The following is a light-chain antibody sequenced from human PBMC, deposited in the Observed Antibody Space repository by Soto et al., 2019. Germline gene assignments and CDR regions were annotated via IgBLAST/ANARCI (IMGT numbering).Light chain of an antibody. CDR3: SSYAASNNYV. J-gene: IGLJ1*01. CDR2: EVS. CDR1: SSDVGAHNF. Sequence: QSVLTQPPSASGSPGQSVTISCTGTSSDVGAHNFVSWHQQHPGKAPKLMIYEVSKRPSGVPDRFSGSKSGNTASLTVSGLQPEDGAVYYSSSYAASNNYVLGTGTRVT. V-gene: IGLV2-8*01.